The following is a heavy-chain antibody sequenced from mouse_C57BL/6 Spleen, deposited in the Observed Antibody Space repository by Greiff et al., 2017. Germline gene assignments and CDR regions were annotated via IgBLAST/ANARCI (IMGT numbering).Heavy chain of an antibody. D-gene: IGHD2-3*01. V-gene: IGHV4-1*01. J-gene: IGHJ4*01. CDR2: INPDSSTI. CDR3: ARGRDGYYAMDY. CDR1: GIDFSRYW. Sequence: AASGIDFSRYWMSWVRRAPGKGLEWIGEINPDSSTINYAPSLKDKFIISRDNAKNTLYLQMSKVRSEDTALYYCARGRDGYYAMDYWGQGTSVTVSS.